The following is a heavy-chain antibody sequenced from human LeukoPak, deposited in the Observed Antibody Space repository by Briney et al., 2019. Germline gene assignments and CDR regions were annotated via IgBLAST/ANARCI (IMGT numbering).Heavy chain of an antibody. Sequence: GGSLRLSCAASGFTFSSYAMSWVRQAPGKGVEWVSAISGSGGSTYYADSVKGRFTISRDNSKNTLYLQMNSLRAEDTAVYYCAKDFTVAGTGEIGYWGQGTLVTVSS. D-gene: IGHD6-19*01. V-gene: IGHV3-23*01. CDR1: GFTFSSYA. CDR3: AKDFTVAGTGEIGY. CDR2: ISGSGGST. J-gene: IGHJ4*02.